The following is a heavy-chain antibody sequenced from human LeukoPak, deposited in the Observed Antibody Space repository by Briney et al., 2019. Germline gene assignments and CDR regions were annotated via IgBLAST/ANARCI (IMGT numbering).Heavy chain of an antibody. CDR1: GGSVSSGSYY. D-gene: IGHD6-13*01. CDR3: AREGGIAAAGASYDY. V-gene: IGHV4-61*01. J-gene: IGHJ4*02. Sequence: SETLSLTCTVSGGSVSSGSYYWSWIRQPPGKGLEWIGYIYYSGSTNYNPSLKSRVTISVDTSKNQFSLKLSSVTAADTAVYYCAREGGIAAAGASYDYWGQGTLVTVSS. CDR2: IYYSGST.